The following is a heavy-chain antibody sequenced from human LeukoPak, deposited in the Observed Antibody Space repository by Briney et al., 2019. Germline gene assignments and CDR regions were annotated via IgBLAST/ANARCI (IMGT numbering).Heavy chain of an antibody. Sequence: PLASVKVSCKASGYTFTSYGISWVRQAPGQGLEWMGWISAYNGNTNYAQKLQGRVTMTTDTSTSTAYMELRSLRSDDTAVYYCARVSSRIQWLVAGDLDYWGQGTLVTVSS. D-gene: IGHD6-19*01. V-gene: IGHV1-18*01. CDR1: GYTFTSYG. CDR2: ISAYNGNT. J-gene: IGHJ4*02. CDR3: ARVSSRIQWLVAGDLDY.